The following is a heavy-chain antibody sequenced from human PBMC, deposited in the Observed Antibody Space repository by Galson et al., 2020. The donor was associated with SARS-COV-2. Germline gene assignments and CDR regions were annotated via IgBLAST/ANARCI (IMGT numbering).Heavy chain of an antibody. D-gene: IGHD6-13*01. V-gene: IGHV1-69*01. Sequence: KISCKASGGTFSNYPISWVRQAPGQGLEWMGGIIPVLTVTNYAQKFQGRVTITADESSSTAYMELSSLRSEDTAVYYCATQGQLVGPYYMDVWGKGTTVTVSS. CDR1: GGTFSNYP. CDR3: ATQGQLVGPYYMDV. J-gene: IGHJ6*03. CDR2: IIPVLTVT.